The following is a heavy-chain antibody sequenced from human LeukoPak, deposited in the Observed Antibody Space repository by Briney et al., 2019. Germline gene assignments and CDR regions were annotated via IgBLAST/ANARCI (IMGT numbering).Heavy chain of an antibody. CDR1: GYTFTDSD. CDR2: IYPNSGAT. J-gene: IGHJ6*01. Sequence: ASVTESSQTSGYTFTDSDRHWVRQAPGQGLEWMGWIYPNSGATNYAQKFQDRVTLTRDTSISPAYMELSRKRYDATALYYCAGGIAAGDFWG. D-gene: IGHD2-15*01. CDR3: AGGIAAGDF. V-gene: IGHV1-2*02.